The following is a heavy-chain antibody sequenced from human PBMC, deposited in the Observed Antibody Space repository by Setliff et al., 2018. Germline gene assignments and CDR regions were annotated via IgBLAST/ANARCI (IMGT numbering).Heavy chain of an antibody. D-gene: IGHD6-19*01. Sequence: SETLSLTCTVSGGSISTTDYYWGWIRQPPGKGLEWIGCVYYSGNTYYSPSLKSRVTMFVDTSKNQFSLMLNSVTAADMAVYYCAREQWLDPPGYYYMDVWAKGTTVTVS. CDR3: AREQWLDPPGYYYMDV. J-gene: IGHJ6*03. CDR1: GGSISTTDYY. V-gene: IGHV4-39*07. CDR2: VYYSGNT.